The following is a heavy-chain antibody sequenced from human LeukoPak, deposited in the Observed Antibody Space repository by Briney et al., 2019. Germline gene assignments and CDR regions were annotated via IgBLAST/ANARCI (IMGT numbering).Heavy chain of an antibody. J-gene: IGHJ4*02. D-gene: IGHD2-2*01. CDR1: GGSISSYY. CDR2: IYYSGST. V-gene: IGHV4-59*01. Sequence: SETLSLTCTVSGGSISSYYWSWIRQPPGKGLEWIGYIYYSGSTNYNPSLKSRVTISVDTSKNQFSLKLSSVTAADTAVYYCARGGGWYQLLFHYWGQGTLVTVSS. CDR3: ARGGGWYQLLFHY.